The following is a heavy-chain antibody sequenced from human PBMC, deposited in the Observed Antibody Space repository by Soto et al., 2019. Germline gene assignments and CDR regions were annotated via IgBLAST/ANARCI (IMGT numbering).Heavy chain of an antibody. CDR2: IDWDDDK. Sequence: SGPTLVNPTQTLTLTCTFSGFSLSTSGMCVSWIRQPPGKALEWLALIDWDDDKYYSTSLKTRLTISKDTSKNQVVLTMTNMDPVDTATYYCARIKRKAAGTWRAPFYGMDVWRQGTTVTVS. V-gene: IGHV2-70*01. CDR1: GFSLSTSGMC. CDR3: ARIKRKAAGTWRAPFYGMDV. J-gene: IGHJ6*02. D-gene: IGHD6-13*01.